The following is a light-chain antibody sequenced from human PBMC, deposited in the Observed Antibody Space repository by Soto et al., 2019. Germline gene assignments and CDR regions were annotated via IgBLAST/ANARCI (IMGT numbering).Light chain of an antibody. CDR3: QQRRDWPPKYT. V-gene: IGKV3-11*01. CDR1: QSVSNY. Sequence: EIVLTQSPATLSLSPGERATLSCRASQSVSNYLAWYQQKPGQAPRVLIYDASRRVTGVPGRFSGSGSGTDFILTISSLEPEDFAVYYCQQRRDWPPKYTFGQGTKLEIK. J-gene: IGKJ2*01. CDR2: DAS.